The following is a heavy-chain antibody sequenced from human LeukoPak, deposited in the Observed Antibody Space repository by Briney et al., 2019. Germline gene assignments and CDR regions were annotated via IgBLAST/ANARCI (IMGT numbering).Heavy chain of an antibody. D-gene: IGHD7-27*01. Sequence: GESLTISCKASGYTFNRYRIGWVRQKPGKCLEWMAIGYPGRRHTRYSPSFQGHFTISADKTVTTAYLQWSSLEASDTAVYYCARLSGGSWANTEYFPDWGQGTLVIVSS. CDR3: ARLSGGSWANTEYFPD. CDR2: GYPGRRHT. J-gene: IGHJ1*01. CDR1: GYTFNRYR. V-gene: IGHV5-51*01.